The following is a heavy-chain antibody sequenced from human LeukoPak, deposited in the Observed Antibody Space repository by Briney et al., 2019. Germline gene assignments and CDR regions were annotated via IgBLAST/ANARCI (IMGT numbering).Heavy chain of an antibody. V-gene: IGHV1-69*05. CDR1: GGTFSSYA. CDR3: ARGRWGITMVRGVINNWFDP. D-gene: IGHD3-10*01. CDR2: IIPIFGTA. J-gene: IGHJ5*02. Sequence: ASVKVSCKASGGTFSSYAISWVRQAPGRGLEWMGGIIPIFGTANYAQKFQDRVTITTDESTSTAYMELSSLRSEDTAVYYCARGRWGITMVRGVINNWFDPWGQGTLVTVSS.